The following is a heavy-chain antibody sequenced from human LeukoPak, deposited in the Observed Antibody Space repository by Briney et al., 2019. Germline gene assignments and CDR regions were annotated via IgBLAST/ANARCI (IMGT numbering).Heavy chain of an antibody. Sequence: GGSLRLSCGASGFTFSSYAMSWVRQAPGKGLEWVSAISGSGGSTYYADSVKGRFTISRDNSKNTLYLQMNSLRAEDTAVYYCAKDPDSSGWYPGPNYWGQGTLVTVSS. J-gene: IGHJ4*02. CDR1: GFTFSSYA. CDR3: AKDPDSSGWYPGPNY. V-gene: IGHV3-23*01. D-gene: IGHD6-19*01. CDR2: ISGSGGST.